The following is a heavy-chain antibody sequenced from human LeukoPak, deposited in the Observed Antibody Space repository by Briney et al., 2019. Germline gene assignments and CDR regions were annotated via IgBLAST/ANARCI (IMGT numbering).Heavy chain of an antibody. V-gene: IGHV1-46*01. CDR1: GYTFTSYY. Sequence: ASVKVSCKASGYTFTSYYMHWVRQAPGQGLEWMGIINPSDGSTSYAQKFQGRVTMTRDTSTSTVYMELSSLRSEDTAVYYCARWVIAARGPNYYYYGMDVWGQGTTVTVSS. CDR2: INPSDGST. J-gene: IGHJ6*02. CDR3: ARWVIAARGPNYYYYGMDV. D-gene: IGHD6-6*01.